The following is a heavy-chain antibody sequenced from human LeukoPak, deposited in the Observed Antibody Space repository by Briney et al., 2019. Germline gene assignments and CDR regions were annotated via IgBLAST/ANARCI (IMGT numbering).Heavy chain of an antibody. CDR1: GFTFSDYS. V-gene: IGHV3-48*01. CDR3: ARVSESYSHGDS. J-gene: IGHJ4*02. CDR2: ISSTSNTI. Sequence: PGGSLRLSCAASGFTFSDYSMSWVRQAPGKGLEWVSYISSTSNTIYYTDSVKGRFTISRDNAKNSLYLQMNSLRAEDTALYLCARVSESYSHGDSWGRGTLVTVSS. D-gene: IGHD4-11*01.